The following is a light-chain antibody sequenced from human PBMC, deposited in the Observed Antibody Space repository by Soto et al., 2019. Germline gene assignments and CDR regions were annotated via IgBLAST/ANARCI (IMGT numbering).Light chain of an antibody. CDR2: GNS. CDR1: SSNIGAGYD. CDR3: QSYDSSPSGSKV. J-gene: IGLJ1*01. V-gene: IGLV1-40*01. Sequence: QPVLTQPPSVSGAPGQRVTISCTGSSSNIGAGYDVHWYQQLPGTAPKLLIYGNSNRPSGVPDRFSGSKSGTSASLAITGLQAEDEADYYCQSYDSSPSGSKVFGTGTKVTVL.